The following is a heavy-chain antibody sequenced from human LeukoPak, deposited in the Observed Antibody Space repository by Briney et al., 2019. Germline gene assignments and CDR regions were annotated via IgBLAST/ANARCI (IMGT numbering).Heavy chain of an antibody. Sequence: GASVKLSCTASGYTFTGYYMHWVRQAPGQGLEWMGWINPNSGGTNYAQKFQGRVTMTRDTAISTAYMELSRLRSDETAVYYCARSSSGWYIFDYWGQGTLVTVSS. CDR1: GYTFTGYY. CDR3: ARSSSGWYIFDY. J-gene: IGHJ4*02. D-gene: IGHD6-19*01. CDR2: INPNSGGT. V-gene: IGHV1-2*02.